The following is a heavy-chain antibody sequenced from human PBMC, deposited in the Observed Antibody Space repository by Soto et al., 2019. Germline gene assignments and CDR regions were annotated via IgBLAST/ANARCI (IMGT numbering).Heavy chain of an antibody. D-gene: IGHD1-26*01. CDR1: GFTFSTYT. CDR2: INGRGNYI. V-gene: IGHV3-21*01. CDR3: VREDGKVGTRSALDY. Sequence: EVQVVESGGDLVKPGGSLRLSCASSGFTFSTYTMNWVRQAPGKGLEWVSSINGRGNYIYYAESVKGRFTSSSDNAKNSLYLQMDRLRAEDTSLYYCVREDGKVGTRSALDYWGLGALVTVAS. J-gene: IGHJ4*01.